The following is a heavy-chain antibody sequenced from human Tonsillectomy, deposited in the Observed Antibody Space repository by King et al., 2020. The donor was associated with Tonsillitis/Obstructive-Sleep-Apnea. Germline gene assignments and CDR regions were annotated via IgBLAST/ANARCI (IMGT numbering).Heavy chain of an antibody. CDR2: ISYDGSNK. CDR1: GFTFSSYG. J-gene: IGHJ6*02. CDR3: AKDVTNYFYGMDV. V-gene: IGHV3-30*18. Sequence: VQLVESGGGVVQPGRSLRLSCAASGFTFSSYGMHWVRQAPGKGLEWVTFISYDGSNKCYADSVKGRFTISRDNSKNALYLRMNSLRAEDTAVYYCAKDVTNYFYGMDVWGQGTTVTVSS.